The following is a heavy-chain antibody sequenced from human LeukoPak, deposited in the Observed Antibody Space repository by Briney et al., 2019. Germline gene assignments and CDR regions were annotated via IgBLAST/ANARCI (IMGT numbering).Heavy chain of an antibody. J-gene: IGHJ5*02. CDR1: GYFISSGYY. V-gene: IGHV4-38-2*01. CDR3: AKHVFLRDFPFDGWFDP. Sequence: PSETLSLTFVVSGYFISSGYYYGWIRQAPGKGLGGGGGNYHSGSNFFEPLLKSRVTISVDTSKDQFSLKLSSVTAGEPAVYYCAKHVFLRDFPFDGWFDPWGQGTLVTVSS. CDR2: NYHSGSN. D-gene: IGHD3/OR15-3a*01.